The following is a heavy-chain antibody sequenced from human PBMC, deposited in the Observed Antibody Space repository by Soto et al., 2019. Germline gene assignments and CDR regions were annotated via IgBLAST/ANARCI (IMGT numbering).Heavy chain of an antibody. Sequence: ASVKVSCKASGYTFTGYYMHWVRQAPGQGLEWMGWINPNSGGTNYAQKFQGRVTMTRYTSISTAYMELSRLRSDDTAVYYCARDRRRWLWVYYYYGMDVWGQGTTVTVSS. D-gene: IGHD6-19*01. CDR2: INPNSGGT. CDR1: GYTFTGYY. CDR3: ARDRRRWLWVYYYYGMDV. V-gene: IGHV1-2*02. J-gene: IGHJ6*02.